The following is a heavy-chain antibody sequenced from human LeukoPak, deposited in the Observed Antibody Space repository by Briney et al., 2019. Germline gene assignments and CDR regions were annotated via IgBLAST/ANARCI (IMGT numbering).Heavy chain of an antibody. J-gene: IGHJ3*02. V-gene: IGHV1-2*02. D-gene: IGHD1-7*01. CDR3: ARVLRWNYVEDAFDI. CDR1: GYTFTGNY. Sequence: ASVKVSCKASGYTFTGNYIDWVRQAPGQGLEWMGWITPNSGGTKYGQKFQGRVTMTRDTSISTAYMELSSLRSDDTAVYYCARVLRWNYVEDAFDIWGQGTMVTVSS. CDR2: ITPNSGGT.